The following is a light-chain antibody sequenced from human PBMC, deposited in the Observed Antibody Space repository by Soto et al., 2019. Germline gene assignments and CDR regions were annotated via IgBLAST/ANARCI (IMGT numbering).Light chain of an antibody. V-gene: IGKV1-16*01. CDR3: QQYNTYPYT. CDR2: AAS. Sequence: DIEMTQSPSSLSASVGDRVILTCRASQGVNNYLAWFQQHPGKAPKSLIFAASNLQSGVPSRFSGSGSGADFTLTISGLQPEDSATYYCQQYNTYPYTFGQGTKLDIK. CDR1: QGVNNY. J-gene: IGKJ2*01.